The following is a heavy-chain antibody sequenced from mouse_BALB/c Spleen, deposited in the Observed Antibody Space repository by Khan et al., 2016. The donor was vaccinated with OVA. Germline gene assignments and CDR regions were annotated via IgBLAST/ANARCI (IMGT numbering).Heavy chain of an antibody. CDR3: TRSGYGAFAY. J-gene: IGHJ3*01. Sequence: QVQLQQSGAELVKPGASVRLSCKASGYTFTSYYLYWVKQRPGHGLEWIGDINPRNGGTNFNENFKTKATLTVDKSSSTAYMQLSSLTSEDSAVYYCTRSGYGAFAYWGQGTLVTVSA. V-gene: IGHV1S81*02. CDR2: INPRNGGT. CDR1: GYTFTSYY. D-gene: IGHD1-1*02.